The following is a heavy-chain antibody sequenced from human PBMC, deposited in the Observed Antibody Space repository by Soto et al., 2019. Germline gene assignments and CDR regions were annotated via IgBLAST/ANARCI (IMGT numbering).Heavy chain of an antibody. J-gene: IGHJ1*01. CDR3: ARDLGSSWYPEYFQH. Sequence: PGGSLRLSCTGSGFTFSSYSMNWVRQAPGKGLEWVSYISSSSSTIYYADSVKGRFTISRDNAKNSLYLQMNSLRAEDTAVYYCARDLGSSWYPEYFQHWGQGTLVTVSS. CDR2: ISSSSSTI. D-gene: IGHD6-13*01. V-gene: IGHV3-48*01. CDR1: GFTFSSYS.